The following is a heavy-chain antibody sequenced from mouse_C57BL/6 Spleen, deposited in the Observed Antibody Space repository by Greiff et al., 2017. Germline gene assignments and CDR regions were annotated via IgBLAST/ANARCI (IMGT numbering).Heavy chain of an antibody. J-gene: IGHJ1*03. CDR1: GYSITSGYY. V-gene: IGHV3-6*01. Sequence: VQLQQSGPGLVKPSQSLSLTCSVTGYSITSGYYWNWIRQFPGNKLEWMGYISYDGSNNYNPSLKNRISITRDTSKNQFFLKLNSVTTEDTATYYCARDPHYYGSSYGYFDVWGTGTTVTVSS. CDR3: ARDPHYYGSSYGYFDV. CDR2: ISYDGSN. D-gene: IGHD1-1*01.